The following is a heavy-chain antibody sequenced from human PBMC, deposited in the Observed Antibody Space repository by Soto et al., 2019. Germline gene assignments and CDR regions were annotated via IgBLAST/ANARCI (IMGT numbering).Heavy chain of an antibody. V-gene: IGHV4-59*08. CDR2: SYYSGST. Sequence: PETLSHRCTVSVGSISCYSWLGSSLPPGKGLEWIGYSYYSGSTNYNPSLKSRVTISVDTSKNQFSLKLSSVTAADTAVYYCARSDFYSSSWYYYYGMDVWGQGTTVTVS. D-gene: IGHD6-13*01. CDR1: VGSISCYS. CDR3: ARSDFYSSSWYYYYGMDV. J-gene: IGHJ6*02.